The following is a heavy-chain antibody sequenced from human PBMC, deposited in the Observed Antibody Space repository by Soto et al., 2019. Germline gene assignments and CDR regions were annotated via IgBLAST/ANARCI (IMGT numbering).Heavy chain of an antibody. CDR1: GFTFSSYG. CDR3: ARGIYDSSGYPGRPDAFDI. J-gene: IGHJ3*02. CDR2: IWYDGSNK. Sequence: PGGSLRLSCAASGFTFSSYGMHWVRQAPGKGLEWVAVIWYDGSNKYYADSVKGRFTISRDNSKNTLYLQVNSLRAEDTAVYYCARGIYDSSGYPGRPDAFDIWGQGTMVTVSS. D-gene: IGHD3-22*01. V-gene: IGHV3-33*01.